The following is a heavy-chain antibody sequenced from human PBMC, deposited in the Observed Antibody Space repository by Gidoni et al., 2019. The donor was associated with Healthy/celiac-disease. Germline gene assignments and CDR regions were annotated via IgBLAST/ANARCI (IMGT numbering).Heavy chain of an antibody. CDR1: GYTLTELS. D-gene: IGHD2-2*01. Sequence: QVQLVQSGAEVKKPGASVKVSCKVSGYTLTELSMHWVRQAPGKGLEWMGGFDPEDGETIYAQKFQGRVTMTEDTSTDTAYMELSSLRSEDTAVYYCATDLHCSSTSCSSYYYYGMDVWGQGTTVTVSS. CDR3: ATDLHCSSTSCSSYYYYGMDV. J-gene: IGHJ6*02. CDR2: FDPEDGET. V-gene: IGHV1-24*01.